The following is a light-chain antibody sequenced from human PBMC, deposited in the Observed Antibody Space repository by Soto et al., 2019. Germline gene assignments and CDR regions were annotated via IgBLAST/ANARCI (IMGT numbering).Light chain of an antibody. CDR3: MQALEIPLT. CDR1: QSLLHSNGYNY. CDR2: LTS. Sequence: DVVLIQSPLSLPVTPGEAASISCMSSQSLLHSNGYNYLDWYVQKPGQSPPLLIYLTSNRACGVPDRVSGSWSGTDFTLKISRVEAEDVGLYYCMQALEIPLTFGGGTKVEI. V-gene: IGKV2-28*01. J-gene: IGKJ4*01.